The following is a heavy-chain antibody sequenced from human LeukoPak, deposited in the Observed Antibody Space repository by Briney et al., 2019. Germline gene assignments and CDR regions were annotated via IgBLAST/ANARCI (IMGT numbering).Heavy chain of an antibody. CDR3: ARDPYNGNYGDSYYYYMDV. J-gene: IGHJ6*03. Sequence: GGSLRLSCAASGFTFSTYNMNWVRQAPGKGLEWVSSITSSSSYTFYADSVKGRFTISRDNAKSSLYLQMNSLRAEHTAIYYCARDPYNGNYGDSYYYYMDVWGKGTTVTISS. CDR2: ITSSSSYT. CDR1: GFTFSTYN. V-gene: IGHV3-21*01. D-gene: IGHD1-26*01.